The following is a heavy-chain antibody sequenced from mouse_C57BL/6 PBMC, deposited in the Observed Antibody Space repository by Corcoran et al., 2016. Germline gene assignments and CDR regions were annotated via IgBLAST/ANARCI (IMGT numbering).Heavy chain of an antibody. CDR3: ASSSSYGGYFDV. D-gene: IGHD1-1*01. J-gene: IGHJ1*03. CDR1: GYTFTTYG. Sequence: QIQLVQSGPELKKPGETVKISCKASGYTFTTYGMSWVKQAPGKGLKWMGWINTYSGVPTYADDFKGRFAFSLETSASTAYLQINNLKNEDTATYFCASSSSYGGYFDVWGTGTTVTVSS. V-gene: IGHV9-3*01. CDR2: INTYSGVP.